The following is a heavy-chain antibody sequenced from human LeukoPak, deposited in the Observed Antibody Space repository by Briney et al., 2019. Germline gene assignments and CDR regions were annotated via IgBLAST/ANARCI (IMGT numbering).Heavy chain of an antibody. CDR3: ARVRKRWLQFSLDY. J-gene: IGHJ4*02. CDR1: GGSFSGYY. Sequence: PSETLSLTCAVYGGSFSGYYWSWIRQPPGKGLEWIGEINHSGSTNYNPSLKSRVTISVDTSKNRFSLKLSSVTAADTAVYYCARVRKRWLQFSLDYWGQGTLVTVSS. CDR2: INHSGST. D-gene: IGHD5-24*01. V-gene: IGHV4-34*01.